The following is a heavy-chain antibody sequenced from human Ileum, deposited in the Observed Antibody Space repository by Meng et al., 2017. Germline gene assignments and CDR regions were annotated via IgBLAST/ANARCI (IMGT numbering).Heavy chain of an antibody. CDR2: INHSGST. CDR3: ARGGGRYGPDFDY. CDR1: GGSFSGYY. V-gene: IGHV4-34*01. J-gene: IGHJ4*02. Sequence: QVQLQQWGAGLLKPSETLPLTCAVYGGSFSGYYWSWIRQPPGKGLEWIGEINHSGSTNYNPSLKSRVTISVDTSKNQFSLKLSSVTAADTAVYYCARGGGRYGPDFDYWGQGTLVHGAS. D-gene: IGHD3-16*01.